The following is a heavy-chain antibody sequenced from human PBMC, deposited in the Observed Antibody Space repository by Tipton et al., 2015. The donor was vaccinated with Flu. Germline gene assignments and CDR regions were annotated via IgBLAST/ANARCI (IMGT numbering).Heavy chain of an antibody. CDR3: ARGQGNSGWRYFDY. Sequence: LRLSCNVSGGSLSGYYWSWIRQPAGKGLEWIGRIYTSGNTNYSPSLKSRVTMTVDTSKNQFSLKLSSMTAADTAVYYCARGQGNSGWRYFDYWGQGTLVTVSS. D-gene: IGHD6-19*01. CDR1: GGSLSGYY. CDR2: IYTSGNT. J-gene: IGHJ4*02. V-gene: IGHV4-4*07.